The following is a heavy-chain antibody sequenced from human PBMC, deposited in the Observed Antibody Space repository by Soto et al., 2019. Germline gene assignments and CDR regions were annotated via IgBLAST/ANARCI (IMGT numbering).Heavy chain of an antibody. V-gene: IGHV4-59*01. CDR1: GGSISSYY. J-gene: IGHJ3*02. Sequence: SETLSLTCTVSGGSISSYYWSWIRQPPGKGLEWIGYIYYSGSTNYNPSLKSRVTISVDTSKNQFSLKLSSVTAADTAVYYCARRGKLGIANDAFDIWGQGTMVTVSS. CDR2: IYYSGST. CDR3: ARRGKLGIANDAFDI. D-gene: IGHD7-27*01.